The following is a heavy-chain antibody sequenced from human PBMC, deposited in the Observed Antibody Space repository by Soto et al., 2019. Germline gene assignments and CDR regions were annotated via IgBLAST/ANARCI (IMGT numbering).Heavy chain of an antibody. J-gene: IGHJ1*01. CDR3: AKGHDYGDYLPAEYFQH. Sequence: GGSLRLSCAASGFTFDDYAMHWVRQAPGKGLEWVSGISWNSGSIGYADSVKGRFTISRDNAKNSLYLQMNSLRAEDTALYYCAKGHDYGDYLPAEYFQHWGQGTLVTVSS. CDR1: GFTFDDYA. D-gene: IGHD4-17*01. CDR2: ISWNSGSI. V-gene: IGHV3-9*01.